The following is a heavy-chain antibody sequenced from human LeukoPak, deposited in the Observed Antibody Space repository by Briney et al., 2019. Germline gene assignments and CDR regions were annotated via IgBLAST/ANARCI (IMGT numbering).Heavy chain of an antibody. V-gene: IGHV3-30*04. CDR3: ARDVSLYDDKSGWFDP. J-gene: IGHJ5*02. CDR2: IAHDGNSA. Sequence: GRSLRLSCEASGFTFSSYAMHWVRQAPGKGLEWMAIIAHDGNSAVYADSVKGRLTLSRDNSKNTLYLQMNSLSAEDTAVYYCARDVSLYDDKSGWFDPWGQGALVYV. D-gene: IGHD5/OR15-5a*01. CDR1: GFTFSSYA.